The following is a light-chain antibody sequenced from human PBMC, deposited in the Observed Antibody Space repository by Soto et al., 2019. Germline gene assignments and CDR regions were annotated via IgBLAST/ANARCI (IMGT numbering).Light chain of an antibody. CDR3: QQYDRFPST. CDR1: QSISNW. CDR2: KAS. J-gene: IGKJ2*01. Sequence: DIQMTQSPSTLSASVGDTVTITCRASQSISNWLAWYQQKPGQAPKLLIHKASTLESGAPSRFSGSGSGTEFTLTISSLQPDDFATFYCQQYDRFPSTFGQGTKLEIK. V-gene: IGKV1-5*03.